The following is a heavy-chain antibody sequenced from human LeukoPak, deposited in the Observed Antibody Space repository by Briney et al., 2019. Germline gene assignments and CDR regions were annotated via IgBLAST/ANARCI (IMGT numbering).Heavy chain of an antibody. CDR3: ARDYADYVGYFFFDY. V-gene: IGHV3-23*01. Sequence: GGSPRLSCAASGFTFNNYAMNWVRQAPGKGLEWVSSISGGGETTYYADSAKGRFTISRDNSQNTLYLQTNSLRAEDTAVYYCARDYADYVGYFFFDYWGQGTLVTVSS. D-gene: IGHD4-17*01. J-gene: IGHJ4*02. CDR1: GFTFNNYA. CDR2: ISGGGETT.